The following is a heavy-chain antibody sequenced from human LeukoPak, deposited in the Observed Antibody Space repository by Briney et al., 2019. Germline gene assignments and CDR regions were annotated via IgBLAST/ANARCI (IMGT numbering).Heavy chain of an antibody. V-gene: IGHV3-30*02. Sequence: PGRSLRLSCAASGFTFSSYGMHWVRQAPGKGLEWVAFIRYDGSNKYYADSVKGRFTISRDNSKNTLYLQMNSLRAEDTAVHYCAKDGEYCSSTSCYMTFGDYWGQGTLVTVSS. CDR1: GFTFSSYG. J-gene: IGHJ4*02. D-gene: IGHD2-2*02. CDR3: AKDGEYCSSTSCYMTFGDY. CDR2: IRYDGSNK.